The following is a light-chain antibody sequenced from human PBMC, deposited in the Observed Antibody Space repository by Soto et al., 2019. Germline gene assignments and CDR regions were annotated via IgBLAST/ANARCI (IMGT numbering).Light chain of an antibody. CDR3: SSYAGSNNSAGRV. J-gene: IGLJ1*01. V-gene: IGLV2-8*01. CDR1: SSDVGGYNY. CDR2: EVS. Sequence: QSALTQPPCASGSPGQSVTISCTGTSSDVGGYNYVSWYQQHPGKAPKLMIYEVSKRPSGVPDRFSGSKSGNTASLTVSGLQAEAEADYYCSSYAGSNNSAGRVFGTGTKLT.